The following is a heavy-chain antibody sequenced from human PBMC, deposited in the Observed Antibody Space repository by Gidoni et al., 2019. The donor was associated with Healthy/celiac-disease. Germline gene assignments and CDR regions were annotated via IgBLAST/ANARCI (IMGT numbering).Heavy chain of an antibody. CDR2: ISGSGGST. J-gene: IGHJ4*02. CDR3: AKHYYDSSGYYYHYFDY. CDR1: GFTFSSYA. Sequence: EVQLLESGGGLVQPGGSLRLSCAASGFTFSSYAMSGVRQVPGKGLEGVSAISGSGGSTYYADSVKGRFTISRVNSKNTLYLQMNSLRAEDTAVYYCAKHYYDSSGYYYHYFDYWGQGTLVTVSS. D-gene: IGHD3-22*01. V-gene: IGHV3-23*01.